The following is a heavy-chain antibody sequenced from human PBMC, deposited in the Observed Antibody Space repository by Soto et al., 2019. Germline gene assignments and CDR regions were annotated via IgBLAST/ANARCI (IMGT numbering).Heavy chain of an antibody. CDR2: IGSSPSSI. D-gene: IGHD4-17*01. Sequence: GGSLRLSCAASGFTFSSYAMNWVRQAPGKGLEWVSSIGSSPSSISYADSVRGRFIISRDNAQNLVYLEMNSLRADDTAVYYCARSPPAYGDAWFGPWGQGVLVTVSS. J-gene: IGHJ5*02. V-gene: IGHV3-21*06. CDR1: GFTFSSYA. CDR3: ARSPPAYGDAWFGP.